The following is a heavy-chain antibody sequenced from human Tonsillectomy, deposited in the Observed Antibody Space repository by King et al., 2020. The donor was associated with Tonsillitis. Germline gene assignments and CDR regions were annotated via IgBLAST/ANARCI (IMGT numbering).Heavy chain of an antibody. CDR2: ISGSGGST. CDR1: VFTFSSYA. V-gene: IGHV3-23*04. Sequence: VQLVESGGGLVQPGGSLRLSCAASVFTFSSYAMSWVRQAPGKGREWVAAISGSGGSTYYADSVKGRFTISRDNSKNTLYLQMNSLRAEDTAVYYCAKAITMIVVVILDYWGQGTLVTVSS. J-gene: IGHJ4*02. CDR3: AKAITMIVVVILDY. D-gene: IGHD3-22*01.